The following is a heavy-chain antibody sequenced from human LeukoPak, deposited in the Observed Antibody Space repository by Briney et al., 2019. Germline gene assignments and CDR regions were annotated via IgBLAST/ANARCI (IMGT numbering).Heavy chain of an antibody. V-gene: IGHV3-23*01. Sequence: GGSLRLSCAASGFTFSSYAMTWVRQAPGKGLEWVSAISSSGSNTYYADSVKGRFTFSRDNSKTSLYLQLGSLRADDTAVYYCAKHSGSYYDFDYWGQGTLVTVSS. D-gene: IGHD1-26*01. J-gene: IGHJ4*02. CDR3: AKHSGSYYDFDY. CDR2: ISSSGSNT. CDR1: GFTFSSYA.